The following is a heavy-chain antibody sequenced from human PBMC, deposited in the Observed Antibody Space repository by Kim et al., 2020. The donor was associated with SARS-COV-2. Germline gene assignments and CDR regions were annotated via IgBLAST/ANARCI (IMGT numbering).Heavy chain of an antibody. D-gene: IGHD3-9*01. CDR3: AREEYFPYYGMDV. J-gene: IGHJ6*02. V-gene: IGHV1-69*01. Sequence: YAQKFQGRVTITADESTSTAYMELSSLRSEDTAVYYCAREEYFPYYGMDVWGQGTTVTVSS.